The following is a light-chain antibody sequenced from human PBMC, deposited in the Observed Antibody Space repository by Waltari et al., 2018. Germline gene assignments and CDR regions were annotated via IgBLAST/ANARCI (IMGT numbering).Light chain of an antibody. CDR1: SSDLGGYNY. Sequence: QSALTQPRSVSGSPGQSVTISCTGTSSDLGGYNYVSWYQQHPGKAPKLMIYDVSKRPSGVPDRFSGSKSGNTASLTISGLQAEDEADYYCCSYAGSYTLWVFGGGTKLTVL. J-gene: IGLJ3*02. CDR3: CSYAGSYTLWV. CDR2: DVS. V-gene: IGLV2-11*01.